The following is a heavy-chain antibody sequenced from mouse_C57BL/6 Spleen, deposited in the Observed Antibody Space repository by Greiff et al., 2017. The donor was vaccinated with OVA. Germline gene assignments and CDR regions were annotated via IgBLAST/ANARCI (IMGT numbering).Heavy chain of an antibody. Sequence: QVQLKQPGAELVKPGASVKLSCKASGYTFTSYWMQWVKQRPGQGLEWIGEIDPSDSYTNYNQKFKGKATLTVDTSSSTAYMQLSSLTSEDSAVYYCARERPFDYWGQGTTLTVSS. CDR1: GYTFTSYW. V-gene: IGHV1-50*01. CDR3: ARERPFDY. CDR2: IDPSDSYT. J-gene: IGHJ2*01.